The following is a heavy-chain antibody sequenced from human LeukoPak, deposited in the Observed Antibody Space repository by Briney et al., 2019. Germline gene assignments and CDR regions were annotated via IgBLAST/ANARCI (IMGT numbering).Heavy chain of an antibody. D-gene: IGHD3-22*01. CDR2: ISGSGVTI. V-gene: IGHV3-48*02. Sequence: PGGSLRLSCAASGFTFSSYSMNWVRQAPGKGLEWVSYISGSGVTIYYADSVKGRFTISRDNAKNSLYLQMSSLRDEDTAVYYCTRDRSDDSGGYYFDFAYWGQGTLVTVSS. CDR3: TRDRSDDSGGYYFDFAY. J-gene: IGHJ4*02. CDR1: GFTFSSYS.